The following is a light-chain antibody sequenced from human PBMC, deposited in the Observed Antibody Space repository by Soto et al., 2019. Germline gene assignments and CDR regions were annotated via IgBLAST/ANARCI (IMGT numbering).Light chain of an antibody. J-gene: IGKJ4*01. CDR2: KAS. V-gene: IGKV1-5*03. CDR1: QSISTW. Sequence: DIQMTQSPSTLSASVGDRVTITCRASQSISTWLAWYQQKPGKAPKLLIYKASSLESGVPSRFSGSGSATEFTFTISSLQPDYFASYYCQQYNSYPLTFGGGTKVEIK. CDR3: QQYNSYPLT.